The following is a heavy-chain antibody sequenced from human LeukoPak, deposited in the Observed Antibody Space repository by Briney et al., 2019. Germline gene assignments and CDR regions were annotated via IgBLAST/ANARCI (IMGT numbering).Heavy chain of an antibody. V-gene: IGHV3-23*01. CDR3: AKSPRSAADNWFDP. CDR2: ISAGGGST. CDR1: GFTLSTYA. J-gene: IGHJ5*02. Sequence: PGGSLRLSCAASGFTLSTYAMNWVRQAPGKELEWVSGISAGGGSTYYADSVKGRFTISRDNSKNTLYLQMNSLTVEATAVYYCAKSPRSAADNWFDPWGQGTLVTVSS. D-gene: IGHD6-13*01.